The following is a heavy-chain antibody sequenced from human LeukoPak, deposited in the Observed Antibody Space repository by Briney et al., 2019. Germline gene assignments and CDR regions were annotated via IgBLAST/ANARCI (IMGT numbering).Heavy chain of an antibody. J-gene: IGHJ4*02. CDR3: ARYVWGSYPTFEDY. Sequence: SETLSLTCTVSGGSISSYYWSWIRQPPRKGLERSGYISYSGNTNYNPSFKSRVTISVDTSNNQFSLKLSSVTAADTAVYYCARYVWGSYPTFEDYWGQGTLVTVSS. D-gene: IGHD3-16*02. CDR2: ISYSGNT. V-gene: IGHV4-59*01. CDR1: GGSISSYY.